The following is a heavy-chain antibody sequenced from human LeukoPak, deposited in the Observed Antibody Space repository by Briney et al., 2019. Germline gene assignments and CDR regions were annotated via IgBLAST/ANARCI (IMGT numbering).Heavy chain of an antibody. CDR2: VDPEDGET. J-gene: IGHJ4*02. Sequence: GATVKISCKASGYTFTDYYMHWVQQAPGKGLEWMGRVDPEDGETIYAEKFQGRVTITADTSTDTAYMELSSLRSEDTAVYYCATVPMIVVAPLDYWGQGTLVTVSS. V-gene: IGHV1-69-2*01. CDR1: GYTFTDYY. CDR3: ATVPMIVVAPLDY. D-gene: IGHD3-22*01.